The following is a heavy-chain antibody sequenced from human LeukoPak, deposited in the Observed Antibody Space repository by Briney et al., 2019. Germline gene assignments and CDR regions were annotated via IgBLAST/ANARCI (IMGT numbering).Heavy chain of an antibody. D-gene: IGHD3-22*01. CDR3: TTDLNYYDIRRSAY. CDR1: GFTFSSYA. V-gene: IGHV3-23*01. CDR2: ITDRGGTT. Sequence: GGSLRLSCAASGFTFSSYAMSWVRQAPGKGLEWVSGITDRGGTTYYADSVKGRFTISRDNSKNTLYLQMNSLRAEDTAVYYCTTDLNYYDIRRSAYWGQGTLVTVSS. J-gene: IGHJ4*02.